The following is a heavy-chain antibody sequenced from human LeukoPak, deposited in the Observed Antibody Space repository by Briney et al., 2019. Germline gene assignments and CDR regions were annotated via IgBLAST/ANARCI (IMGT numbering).Heavy chain of an antibody. J-gene: IGHJ5*02. CDR1: GGSISSTSYY. D-gene: IGHD6-19*01. CDR3: ARQKQQWLVRQGWFDP. Sequence: SETLSLTCTVSGGSISSTSYYWGWIRQPPGKGLEWIGSMYYSGNTYYNPSLKSRVTISVDTSKNQLSLKLSSVPAADTAVYYCARQKQQWLVRQGWFDPWGQGTLVTVSS. CDR2: MYYSGNT. V-gene: IGHV4-39*01.